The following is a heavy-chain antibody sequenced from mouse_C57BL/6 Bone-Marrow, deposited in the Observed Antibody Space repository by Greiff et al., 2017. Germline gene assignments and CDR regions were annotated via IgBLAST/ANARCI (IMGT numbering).Heavy chain of an antibody. CDR1: GFTFSDCG. CDR2: ISSGSSTI. Sequence: EVKLVESGGGLVKPGGSLKLSCAASGFTFSDCGMHWVRQAPEKGLEWVAYISSGSSTIYYADTVKGRFTISRDNAKNTLFLQMTSLRSEDTAMYYCARNYYQDYWGQGTTLTVSS. CDR3: ARNYYQDY. D-gene: IGHD1-1*01. J-gene: IGHJ2*01. V-gene: IGHV5-17*01.